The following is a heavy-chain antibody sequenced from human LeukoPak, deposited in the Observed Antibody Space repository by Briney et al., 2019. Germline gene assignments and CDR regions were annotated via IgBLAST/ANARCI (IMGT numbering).Heavy chain of an antibody. Sequence: SVKVSCKASGGTFSSYAISWVRQAPGQGLEWMGGIIPIFGTTNYAQKLQRRVTITADESTSTAYMELSSLRSEDTAVYYCARVTHSSGYRIWGQGTMVTVSS. D-gene: IGHD3-22*01. CDR1: GGTFSSYA. V-gene: IGHV1-69*01. J-gene: IGHJ3*02. CDR3: ARVTHSSGYRI. CDR2: IIPIFGTT.